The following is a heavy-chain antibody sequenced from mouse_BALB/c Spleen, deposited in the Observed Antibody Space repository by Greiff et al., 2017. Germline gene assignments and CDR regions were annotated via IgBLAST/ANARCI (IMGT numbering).Heavy chain of an antibody. CDR3: TSSSGNSPAGFDY. V-gene: IGHV1S81*02. CDR2: INPSNGRT. D-gene: IGHD2-1*01. Sequence: QVQLQQPGAELVKPGASVKLSCKASGYTFTSYWMHWVKQRPGQGLEWIGEINPSNGRTNYNEKFKSKATLTVDKSSSTAYMQLSSLTSEDSAVYYCTSSSGNSPAGFDYWGQGTRVTGSA. J-gene: IGHJ3*01. CDR1: GYTFTSYW.